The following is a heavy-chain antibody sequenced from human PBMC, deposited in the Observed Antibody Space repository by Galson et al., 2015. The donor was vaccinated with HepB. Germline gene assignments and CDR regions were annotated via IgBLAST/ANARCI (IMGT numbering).Heavy chain of an antibody. CDR1: GYSFTSYW. Sequence: QSGAEVKKPGESLKISCKGSGYSFTSYWIGWVRQMPGKGLEWMGIIYPGDSDTRYSPSFQGQVTISADKSISTAYLQWSSLKASDTAMYYCARLKGMGTTLPNVYYYYGMDVWGQGTTVTVSS. J-gene: IGHJ6*02. CDR3: ARLKGMGTTLPNVYYYYGMDV. V-gene: IGHV5-51*01. D-gene: IGHD1-1*01. CDR2: IYPGDSDT.